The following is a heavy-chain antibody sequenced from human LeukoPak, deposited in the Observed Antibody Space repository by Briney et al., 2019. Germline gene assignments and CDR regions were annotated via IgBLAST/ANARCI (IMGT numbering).Heavy chain of an antibody. J-gene: IGHJ3*01. CDR1: GFTFSSYA. V-gene: IGHV3-23*01. D-gene: IGHD3-10*01. CDR2: ISGSGGST. Sequence: QPGGSLRLSCAASGFTFSSYAMSWVRQAPGKGLEWVSAISGSGGSTYYADSVKGRFIISRDDSKNTMSLQMNSLRVDDTALYYCARGPDPVVRGPRRAFDLWGQGTMVTVSS. CDR3: ARGPDPVVRGPRRAFDL.